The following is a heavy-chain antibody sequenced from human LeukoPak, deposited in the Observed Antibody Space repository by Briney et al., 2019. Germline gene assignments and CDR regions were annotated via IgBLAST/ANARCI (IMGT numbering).Heavy chain of an antibody. J-gene: IGHJ4*02. CDR3: AKEQGSGWHIFDY. CDR2: ISGSGGST. Sequence: PGGSLRLSCAASGFTFSSYAMSWVRQAPGKGLEWVSAISGSGGSTYYADSVKGRFTISRDNSKNTLFLQMNSLRVEDTAVYYCAKEQGSGWHIFDYWGQGTLVTVSS. CDR1: GFTFSSYA. D-gene: IGHD6-19*01. V-gene: IGHV3-23*01.